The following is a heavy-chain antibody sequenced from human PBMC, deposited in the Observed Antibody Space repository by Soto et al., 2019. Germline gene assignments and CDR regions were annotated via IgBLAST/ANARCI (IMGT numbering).Heavy chain of an antibody. CDR3: ARDYNVLRYFDWLGDYYYYGMDV. V-gene: IGHV1-3*01. D-gene: IGHD3-9*01. J-gene: IGHJ6*02. Sequence: QVQLVQSGAEVKKPGASVKVSCKASGYTFTSYAMHWVRQAPGQRLEWMGWINAGNGNTKYSQKFQGRVTITRDTSASTAYMELSSLRSEDTAVYYCARDYNVLRYFDWLGDYYYYGMDVWGQGTTVTVSS. CDR2: INAGNGNT. CDR1: GYTFTSYA.